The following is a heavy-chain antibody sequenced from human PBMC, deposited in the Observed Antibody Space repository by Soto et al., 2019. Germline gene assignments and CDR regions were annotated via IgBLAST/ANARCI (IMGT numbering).Heavy chain of an antibody. Sequence: EVQLVESGGGLVQPGGSLRLSCAVSGFTFSTYWMHWVRQVPGKGLVWVSRISLDGSRTSYADSVKGRFTISRDNAKNTLYLQMRSLRAEYSAVYFCVRDRDFYDGRGYASPGDAFDVWGQGTVVSVSS. CDR3: VRDRDFYDGRGYASPGDAFDV. CDR2: ISLDGSRT. CDR1: GFTFSTYW. D-gene: IGHD3-22*01. V-gene: IGHV3-74*01. J-gene: IGHJ3*01.